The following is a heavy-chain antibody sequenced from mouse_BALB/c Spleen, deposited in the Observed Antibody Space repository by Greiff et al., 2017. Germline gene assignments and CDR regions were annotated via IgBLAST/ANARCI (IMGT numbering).Heavy chain of an antibody. CDR2: IWAGGST. V-gene: IGHV2-9*02. J-gene: IGHJ4*01. D-gene: IGHD2-12*01. CDR1: GFSLTSYG. CDR3: ARGYDVYYYAMDY. Sequence: VMLVESGPGLVAPSQSLSITCTVSGFSLTSYGVHWVRQPPGKGLEWLGVIWAGGSTNYNSALMSRLSISKDNSKSQVFLKMNSLQTDDTAMYYCARGYDVYYYAMDYWGQGTSVTVSS.